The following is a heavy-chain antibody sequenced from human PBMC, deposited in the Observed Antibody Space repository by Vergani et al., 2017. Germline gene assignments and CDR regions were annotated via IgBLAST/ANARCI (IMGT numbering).Heavy chain of an antibody. Sequence: EVQLVESGGGLVQPGRSLRLSCAASGFTFDDYAMHWVRQAPGKGLEWVSGISWNSGSIGYADSVKGRFTISRDNAKNSLYLQMNSLRAEDTALYYCAKAEQWLAPGDYWAREPWSPSPQ. J-gene: IGHJ4*02. V-gene: IGHV3-9*01. CDR3: AKAEQWLAPGDY. CDR2: ISWNSGSI. D-gene: IGHD6-19*01. CDR1: GFTFDDYA.